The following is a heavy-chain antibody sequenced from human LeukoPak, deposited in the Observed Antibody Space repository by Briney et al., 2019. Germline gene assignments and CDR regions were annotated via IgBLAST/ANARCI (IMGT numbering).Heavy chain of an antibody. CDR1: GFTFSGHW. CDR3: TRDRSRAEDD. CDR2: INQGGSDK. D-gene: IGHD1-14*01. Sequence: GGSLRLSCAPSGFTFSGHWMSWVRQAPGKGLEWVANINQGGSDKYYVDSVKGRFTISRDNANNLLYLQMNSLRGEDTAVYYCTRDRSRAEDDWGQGTLVTASS. V-gene: IGHV3-7*01. J-gene: IGHJ4*02.